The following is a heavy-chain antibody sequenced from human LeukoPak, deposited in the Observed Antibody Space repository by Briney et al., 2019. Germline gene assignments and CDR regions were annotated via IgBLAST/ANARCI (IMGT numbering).Heavy chain of an antibody. V-gene: IGHV1-18*01. D-gene: IGHD3-3*01. Sequence: ASGKVSFKASGYTFTSYGISWMRQGPGQGLGWRGWISAYNSNTNYPQKLQGRVTMTRDTSTSTADMELRSLRSGDTAVYSCARLYPPPKNITIFGVVIMRAPRKAYYYYMDVWGKGTTVTVSS. CDR3: ARLYPPPKNITIFGVVIMRAPRKAYYYYMDV. J-gene: IGHJ6*03. CDR2: ISAYNSNT. CDR1: GYTFTSYG.